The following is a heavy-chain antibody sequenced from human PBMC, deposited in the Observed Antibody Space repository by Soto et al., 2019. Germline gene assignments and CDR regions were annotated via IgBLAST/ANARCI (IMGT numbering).Heavy chain of an antibody. Sequence: ASVKVSCKASGYTFTSYGISWVRQAPGQGLEWMGWISAYNGNTNYAQKLQGRVTMTTDTSTSTAYMELRSLRSDDTAVYYCARDSSGWYWLDPWGQGALVTVSS. CDR3: ARDSSGWYWLDP. CDR2: ISAYNGNT. CDR1: GYTFTSYG. J-gene: IGHJ5*02. V-gene: IGHV1-18*01. D-gene: IGHD6-19*01.